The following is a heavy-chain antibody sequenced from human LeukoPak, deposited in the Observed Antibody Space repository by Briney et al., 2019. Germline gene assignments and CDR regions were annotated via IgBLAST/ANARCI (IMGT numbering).Heavy chain of an antibody. J-gene: IGHJ4*02. Sequence: GGSLRLSYAASGFTFTSYAMSWVRQAPGKGLEWVSTISGNGDSTFYADSVKGRFTISRDNSKNTLYLQMISLRAEDTAVYSCAKYYYDSSGYYDAAPLDSWGQGTLVTVFS. D-gene: IGHD3-22*01. V-gene: IGHV3-23*01. CDR2: ISGNGDST. CDR1: GFTFTSYA. CDR3: AKYYYDSSGYYDAAPLDS.